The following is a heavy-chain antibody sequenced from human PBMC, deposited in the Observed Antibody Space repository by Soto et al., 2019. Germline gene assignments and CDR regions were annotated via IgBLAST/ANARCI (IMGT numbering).Heavy chain of an antibody. CDR1: GFTFSDYY. Sequence: QVHLEESGGGLVKPGGSLRLSCTASGFTFSDYYMSWIRQAPGKGLEWLAYISGSGSTTYYTDSVKGRFAISRDNARTSLYLQINNLRVEDSAVYYYARSSLTYFEFWGQGTLVTVSS. V-gene: IGHV3-11*01. J-gene: IGHJ4*02. CDR3: ARSSLTYFEF. CDR2: ISGSGSTT.